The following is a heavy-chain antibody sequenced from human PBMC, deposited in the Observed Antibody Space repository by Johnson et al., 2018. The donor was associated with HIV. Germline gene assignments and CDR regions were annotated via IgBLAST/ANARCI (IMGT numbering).Heavy chain of an antibody. D-gene: IGHD3-16*01. CDR2: ISYDGSNK. Sequence: QVQLVESGGGVVQPGRSLRLSCAASGFTFSSYAMHWVRQAPGKGLEWVAVISYDGSNKYYADSVKGRFTISRDNSKNTLYLQMNSLRAEDTAVYYCAREIEDHDDYVWGGRGAFDIWGQGTMVTVSS. V-gene: IGHV3-30-3*01. CDR3: AREIEDHDDYVWGGRGAFDI. CDR1: GFTFSSYA. J-gene: IGHJ3*02.